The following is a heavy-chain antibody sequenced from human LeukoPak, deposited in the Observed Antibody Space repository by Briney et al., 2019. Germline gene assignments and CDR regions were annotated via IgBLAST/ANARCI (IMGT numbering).Heavy chain of an antibody. J-gene: IGHJ6*03. CDR2: IYSGGST. Sequence: GGSLRLSCAASGFTFSSNYMSWVRQAPGKGLEWVSVIYSGGSTYYADSAKGRFTISRDNSKNTLYLQMNSLRAEDTAVYYCARVVSSSWYYPSTYYYYYMDVWGKGTTVTVSS. CDR3: ARVVSSSWYYPSTYYYYYMDV. CDR1: GFTFSSNY. V-gene: IGHV3-53*01. D-gene: IGHD6-13*01.